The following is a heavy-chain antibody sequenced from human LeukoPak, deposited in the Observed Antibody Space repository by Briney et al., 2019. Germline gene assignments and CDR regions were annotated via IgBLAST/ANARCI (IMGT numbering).Heavy chain of an antibody. CDR1: GGSISSYY. D-gene: IGHD3-10*01. V-gene: IGHV4-59*08. Sequence: SVTLSLTCTVSGGSISSYYWSWIRQPPGKGLEWSGYIYYSGSTNYNTSLKGRVTLSVDTSKQQFSLSLRSVPAADTAVYYCARDYGSGSYYDYWGQGTLVTVSS. CDR3: ARDYGSGSYYDY. J-gene: IGHJ4*02. CDR2: IYYSGST.